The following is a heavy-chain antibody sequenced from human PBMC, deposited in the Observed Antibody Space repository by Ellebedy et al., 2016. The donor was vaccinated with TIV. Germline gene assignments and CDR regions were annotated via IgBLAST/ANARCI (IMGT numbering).Heavy chain of an antibody. J-gene: IGHJ4*02. CDR3: ARKGTSLPLDY. CDR2: ISAHNGDT. Sequence: AASVKVSCKASGFTFTSYGFTWVRQAPGQGLAWMGWISAHNGDTHYAQKVQGRVTMTTDTSTSTAYMEVRSLRSDDTAVYYCARKGTSLPLDYWGQGTLVTVSS. V-gene: IGHV1-18*01. D-gene: IGHD2-2*01. CDR1: GFTFTSYG.